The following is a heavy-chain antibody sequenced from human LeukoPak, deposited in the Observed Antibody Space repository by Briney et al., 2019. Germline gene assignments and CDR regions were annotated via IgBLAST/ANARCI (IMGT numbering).Heavy chain of an antibody. CDR1: GFTFSSHW. V-gene: IGHV3-7*01. CDR3: ARDRSGIAGYTYGRGIDY. CDR2: IKKDGSEK. Sequence: GGSLRLSCAASGFTFSSHWMSWVRQAPGKGLEWVANIKKDGSEKYYVDAVKGRFTISRDNAKTSLYLQMNSLRAEDTAVYYCARDRSGIAGYTYGRGIDYWGQGTLVTISS. J-gene: IGHJ4*02. D-gene: IGHD5-18*01.